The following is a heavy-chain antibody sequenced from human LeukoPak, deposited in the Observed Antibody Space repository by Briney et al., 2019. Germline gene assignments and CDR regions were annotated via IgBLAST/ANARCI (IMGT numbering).Heavy chain of an antibody. J-gene: IGHJ3*02. CDR2: IYHSGST. V-gene: IGHV4-38-2*02. Sequence: SETLSLTCTVSGYSISSGYYWGWIRQPPGKGLEWIGSIYHSGSTYYNPSLKSRVTISVDTSKNQFSLKLSSVTAADTAVYYCARDEGRAFDIWGQGTMVTVSS. CDR3: ARDEGRAFDI. CDR1: GYSISSGYY.